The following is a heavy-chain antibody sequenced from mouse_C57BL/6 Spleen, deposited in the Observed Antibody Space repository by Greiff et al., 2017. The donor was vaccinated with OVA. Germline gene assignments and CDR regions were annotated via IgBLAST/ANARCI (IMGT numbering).Heavy chain of an antibody. D-gene: IGHD2-4*01. CDR3: TRSMITTRVGYYAMDY. J-gene: IGHJ4*01. CDR1: GFTFSSYA. CDR2: ISSGGDYI. Sequence: EVKLQESGEGLVKPGGSLKLSCAASGFTFSSYAMSWVRQTPEKRLEWVAYISSGGDYIYYADTVKGRFTISRDNARNTLYLQMSSLKSEDTAMYYCTRSMITTRVGYYAMDYWGQGTSVTVSS. V-gene: IGHV5-9-1*02.